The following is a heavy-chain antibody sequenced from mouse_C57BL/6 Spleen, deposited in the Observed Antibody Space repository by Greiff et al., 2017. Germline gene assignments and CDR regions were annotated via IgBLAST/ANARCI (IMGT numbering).Heavy chain of an antibody. CDR2: IRNKANGYTT. CDR3: ASSRYYAMDY. CDR1: GFTFTDYY. Sequence: EVHLVESGGGLVQPGGSLSLSCAASGFTFTDYYMSWVRQPPGKALEWLGFIRNKANGYTTEYSASVKGRFTISRDTSQSILYLQMNALRAEDSATYYCASSRYYAMDYWGQGTSVTVSS. V-gene: IGHV7-3*01. J-gene: IGHJ4*01.